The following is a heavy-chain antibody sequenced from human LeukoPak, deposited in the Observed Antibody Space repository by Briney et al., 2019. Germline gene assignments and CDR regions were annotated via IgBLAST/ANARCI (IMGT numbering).Heavy chain of an antibody. D-gene: IGHD3-3*01. V-gene: IGHV3-30-3*01. CDR1: GFSFSSYA. CDR2: ISYDGSNK. CDR3: ARGDTYYDLWSGYSS. Sequence: PGGSLGLSCAAYGFSFSSYAMHWVREAQGKGLEWVAVISYDGSNKYYAESVKGRVTISRDKSKNTLYLQMNSLRAEDTAVYYCARGDTYYDLWSGYSSWGQGTLVTVSS. J-gene: IGHJ5*02.